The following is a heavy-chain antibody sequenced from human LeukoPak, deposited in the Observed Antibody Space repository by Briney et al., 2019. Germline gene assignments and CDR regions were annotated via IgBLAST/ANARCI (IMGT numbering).Heavy chain of an antibody. CDR1: GGSISSSY. V-gene: IGHV4-59*08. D-gene: IGHD3-10*01. J-gene: IGHJ5*02. Sequence: SETLFLTCTVSGGSISSSYWNWVRQPPGKGLEWIGRISYSGTTNYNPSLKSRVTISSDTSKNQFSLKLTSVTAADTAVYYCARREVEMRASASGNWLGPWGQGTLVTVSS. CDR3: ARREVEMRASASGNWLGP. CDR2: ISYSGTT.